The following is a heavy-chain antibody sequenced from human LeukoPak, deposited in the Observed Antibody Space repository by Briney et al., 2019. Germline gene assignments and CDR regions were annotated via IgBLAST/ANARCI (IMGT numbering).Heavy chain of an antibody. V-gene: IGHV3-53*05. CDR3: ARDDRENPPYDY. D-gene: IGHD1-14*01. CDR2: IYSGGST. J-gene: IGHJ4*02. CDR1: GVTVSSSY. Sequence: GGSLRLSCAVSGVTVSSSYMSWVRQAPGKGLEWVSVIYSGGSTYYADSVKGRFTIARDNSKNTLYLQMNSLRAEDTAVYYCARDDRENPPYDYWGQGTLVTVSS.